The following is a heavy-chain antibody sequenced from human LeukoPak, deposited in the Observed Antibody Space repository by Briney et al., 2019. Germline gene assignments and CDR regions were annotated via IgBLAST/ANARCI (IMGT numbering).Heavy chain of an antibody. Sequence: EGSLRLSFAASGFTFSSYAMHWVRQAPGKGLEWVAVISYDGSNKYYADSVKGRFTISRDNSKNTLYLQMNSLRAEDTAEYYCAKDYGYSSYYFDYWGQGTLVTVSS. V-gene: IGHV3-30-3*01. J-gene: IGHJ4*02. CDR2: ISYDGSNK. CDR1: GFTFSSYA. D-gene: IGHD5-18*01. CDR3: AKDYGYSSYYFDY.